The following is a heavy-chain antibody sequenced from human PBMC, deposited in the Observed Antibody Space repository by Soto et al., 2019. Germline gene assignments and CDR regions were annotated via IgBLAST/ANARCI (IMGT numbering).Heavy chain of an antibody. CDR2: TIPMFATA. D-gene: IGHD6-19*01. CDR1: GGSFSNYI. V-gene: IGHV1-69*01. J-gene: IGHJ4*02. CDR3: ARGLFGQQWLVGFDT. Sequence: QVHLVQSGAEVKKPGSSVKVSCNASGGSFSNYIFAWVRQAPGQGLEWRGGTIPMFATAQYAQKLQGRVTITAEESTSTVYMDLTSLTSDDTAVYYCARGLFGQQWLVGFDTWGQGTLVTVSS.